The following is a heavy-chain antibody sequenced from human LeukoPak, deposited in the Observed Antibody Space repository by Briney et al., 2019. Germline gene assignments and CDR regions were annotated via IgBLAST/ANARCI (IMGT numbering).Heavy chain of an antibody. D-gene: IGHD3-22*01. J-gene: IGHJ3*02. Sequence: ASVKVSCKASGYTFTSYGISRVRQAPGQGLEWMGWISAYNGNTNYAQKLQGRVTMTTDTSTSTAYMELRSLRSDDTAVYYCAREASTMIVAPTDAFDIWGQGTMVTVSS. CDR3: AREASTMIVAPTDAFDI. CDR1: GYTFTSYG. CDR2: ISAYNGNT. V-gene: IGHV1-18*01.